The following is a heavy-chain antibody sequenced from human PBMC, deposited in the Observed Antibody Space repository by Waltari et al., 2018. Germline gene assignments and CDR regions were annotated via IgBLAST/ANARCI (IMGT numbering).Heavy chain of an antibody. CDR2: TYYRSRWYN. Sequence: VQLQQSGPGLVKPSQTPSLTCAISGDSVSSKPAAWNWIRQSPSRGLEWLGRTYYRSRWYNNYAVSVKSRITINQDTSKNQFSLQLSSVTPEDTAVYYCARDPPDGYTYFDYWGQGTLVTVSS. D-gene: IGHD3-16*01. CDR3: ARDPPDGYTYFDY. V-gene: IGHV6-1*01. CDR1: GDSVSSKPAA. J-gene: IGHJ4*02.